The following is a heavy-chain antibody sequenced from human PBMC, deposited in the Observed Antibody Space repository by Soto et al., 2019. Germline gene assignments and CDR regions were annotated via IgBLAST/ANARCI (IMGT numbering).Heavy chain of an antibody. J-gene: IGHJ4*02. CDR1: GGTFSSYA. CDR2: IIPIFGTA. Sequence: GASVKVSCKASGGTFSSYAISWVRQAPGQGLEWMGGIIPIFGTANYAQKFQGRVTITADESTSTAYMELSSLRSEDTAVYYCARVPAMVRGVAKLGYFDYWGQGTLVTVSS. CDR3: ARVPAMVRGVAKLGYFDY. D-gene: IGHD3-10*01. V-gene: IGHV1-69*13.